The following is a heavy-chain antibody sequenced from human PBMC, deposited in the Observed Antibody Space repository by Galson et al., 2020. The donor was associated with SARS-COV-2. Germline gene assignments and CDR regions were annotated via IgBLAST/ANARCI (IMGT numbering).Heavy chain of an antibody. J-gene: IGHJ4*02. Sequence: ASVTVSCKASGYTFTAFYIHWVRQAPGQGLEWMGRINPNSGAKHYERKLQGRVTLTRDTSITTAYMELSRLKSDDTAMYYCARGTWYSADVFGFWAQGTLVTVSS. V-gene: IGHV1-2*06. CDR1: GYTFTAFY. D-gene: IGHD2-21*01. CDR3: ARGTWYSADVFGF. CDR2: INPNSGAK.